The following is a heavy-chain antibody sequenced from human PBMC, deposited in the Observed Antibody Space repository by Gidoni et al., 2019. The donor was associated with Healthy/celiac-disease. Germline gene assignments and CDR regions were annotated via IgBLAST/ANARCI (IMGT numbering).Heavy chain of an antibody. Sequence: QLQLQESGPGLVKPSETLFLTCTVSGGSISSSSYYWGWIRQPPGKGLEWIGSIYYSGSTYYNPSLKSRVTISVDTSKNQFSLKLSSVTAADTAVYYCARGPSEGSYLYYWGQGTLVTVSS. V-gene: IGHV4-39*01. D-gene: IGHD3-10*01. CDR1: GGSISSSSYY. CDR2: IYYSGST. J-gene: IGHJ4*02. CDR3: ARGPSEGSYLYY.